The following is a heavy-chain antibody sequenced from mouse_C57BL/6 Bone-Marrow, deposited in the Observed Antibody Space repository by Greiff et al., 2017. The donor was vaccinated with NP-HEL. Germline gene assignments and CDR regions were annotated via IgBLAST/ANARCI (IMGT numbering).Heavy chain of an antibody. CDR2: ISSGGSYT. CDR1: GFTFSSYG. J-gene: IGHJ4*01. Sequence: EVKLVESGGDLVKPGGSLKLSCAASGFTFSSYGMSWVRQTPDKRLEWVATISSGGSYTYYPDCVKGRFTISGDTAKNTLYLQMSSLKSEDTAMYYCARGPYYYGSSYGVLDYWGQGTSVTVSS. D-gene: IGHD1-1*01. V-gene: IGHV5-6*01. CDR3: ARGPYYYGSSYGVLDY.